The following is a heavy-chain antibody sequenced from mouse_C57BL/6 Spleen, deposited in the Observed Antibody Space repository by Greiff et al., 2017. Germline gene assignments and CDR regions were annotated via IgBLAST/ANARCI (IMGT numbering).Heavy chain of an antibody. Sequence: EVMLVESGGGLVKPGGSLKLSCAASGFTFSSYTMSWVRQTPEKRLEWVATISGGGGNTYYPDSVKGRFTISRDNAKNTLSLQMSSLRSEDTALYYCARHDYSNYLAWFAYWGQGTLGTVSA. CDR2: ISGGGGNT. V-gene: IGHV5-9*01. CDR1: GFTFSSYT. CDR3: ARHDYSNYLAWFAY. J-gene: IGHJ3*01. D-gene: IGHD2-5*01.